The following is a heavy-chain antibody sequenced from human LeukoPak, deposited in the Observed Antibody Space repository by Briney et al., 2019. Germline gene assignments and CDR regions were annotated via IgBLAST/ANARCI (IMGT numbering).Heavy chain of an antibody. CDR2: FDPEDGET. J-gene: IGHJ6*03. D-gene: IGHD3-10*02. CDR1: GYTLTELS. Sequence: ASVKVSCKVSGYTLTELSMHWVRQAPGKGLEGMGGFDPEDGETIYAQKFQGRVTMTEDTSTDTAYMELSSLRAEDTAVYYCAGCSRNYQYFTYYMDVWGPGTTVTVSS. V-gene: IGHV1-24*01. CDR3: AGCSRNYQYFTYYMDV.